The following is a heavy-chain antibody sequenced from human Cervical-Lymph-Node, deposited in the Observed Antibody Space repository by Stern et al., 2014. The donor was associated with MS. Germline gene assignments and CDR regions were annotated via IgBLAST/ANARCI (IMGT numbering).Heavy chain of an antibody. V-gene: IGHV1-3*01. J-gene: IGHJ4*02. D-gene: IGHD3-9*01. CDR2: INAGNGNT. CDR3: AREFDLLTGLDY. Sequence: QVQLVQSGAEVKKPGASVKVSCKASGYTFTSYAMHWVRQAPGQRLEWMGWINAGNGNTKYSQKFQGRVTITRDTSASTAYMELSSLRSEDTAVYYCAREFDLLTGLDYWGQGTLVTVSS. CDR1: GYTFTSYA.